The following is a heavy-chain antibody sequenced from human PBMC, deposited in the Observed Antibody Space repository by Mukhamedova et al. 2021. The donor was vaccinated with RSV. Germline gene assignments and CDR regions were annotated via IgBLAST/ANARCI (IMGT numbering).Heavy chain of an antibody. J-gene: IGHJ4*02. Sequence: VANIEQDGTEKYYVDSVEGRFTISRDNAKNSLWLQMNSLRVEDTAVYYCARKNKLDYWGRGTLVTVSS. D-gene: IGHD2/OR15-2a*01. V-gene: IGHV3-7*01. CDR3: ARKNKLDY. CDR2: IEQDGTEK.